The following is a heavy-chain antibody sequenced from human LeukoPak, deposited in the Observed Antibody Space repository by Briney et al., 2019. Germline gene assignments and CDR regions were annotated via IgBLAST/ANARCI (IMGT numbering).Heavy chain of an antibody. CDR1: GFTFSSYG. Sequence: GGSLRLSCAASGFTFSSYGMHWVRQAPGKGLEWVSAISGSGGSTYYADSVKGRFTISRDNSKNTLYLQMNSLRAEDTAVYYCAEDDGYGPNDWGQGTLVTVSS. V-gene: IGHV3-23*01. D-gene: IGHD4-17*01. CDR2: ISGSGGST. CDR3: AEDDGYGPND. J-gene: IGHJ4*02.